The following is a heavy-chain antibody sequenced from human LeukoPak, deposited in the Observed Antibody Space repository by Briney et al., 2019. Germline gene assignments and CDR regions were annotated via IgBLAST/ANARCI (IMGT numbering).Heavy chain of an antibody. CDR3: ATHGYSELRYFDWSTNE. J-gene: IGHJ4*02. CDR2: ISASRGIT. CDR1: GFNYSSYT. Sequence: GGSLRLSCAASGFNYSSYTMNWVRQAPGMGLEWLSYISASRGITYYADSVKGRFTISRDNAKNSLYLQMNSLRAEDTAVYYCATHGYSELRYFDWSTNEWGQGTLVTVSS. D-gene: IGHD3-9*01. V-gene: IGHV3-48*04.